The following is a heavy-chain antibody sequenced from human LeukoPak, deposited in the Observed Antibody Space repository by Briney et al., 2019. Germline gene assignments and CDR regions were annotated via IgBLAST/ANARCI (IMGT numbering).Heavy chain of an antibody. Sequence: ASVKVSCKASGYTFTSYGISWVRQAPGQGLEWMGWISAYNGNTNYAQKLQGRVTMTTDTSTSTAYMELRSLRSDDTAVYYCARTPGSYLFYYYYYMDVWGKGTTVTVSS. CDR1: GYTFTSYG. V-gene: IGHV1-18*01. CDR3: ARTPGSYLFYYYYYMDV. D-gene: IGHD3-10*01. CDR2: ISAYNGNT. J-gene: IGHJ6*03.